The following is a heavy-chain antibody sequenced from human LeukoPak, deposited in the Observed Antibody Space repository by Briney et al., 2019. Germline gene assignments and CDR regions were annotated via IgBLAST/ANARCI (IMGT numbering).Heavy chain of an antibody. CDR1: SGSIFRSNW. V-gene: IGHV4-4*02. D-gene: IGHD3-10*01. CDR3: ARDMVRAENWFDP. CDR2: IFHSGST. J-gene: IGHJ5*02. Sequence: SGTLSLTCAVSSGSIFRSNWWSWVRQPPGKGLEWIGQIFHSGSTSYSPSLKSRVTISVDKSKNQFSLKLSSVTAADTAVYYCARDMVRAENWFDPWGQGTLVTVSS.